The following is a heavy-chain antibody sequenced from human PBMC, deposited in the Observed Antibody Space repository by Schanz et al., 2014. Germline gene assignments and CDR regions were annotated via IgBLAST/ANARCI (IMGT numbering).Heavy chain of an antibody. CDR2: ISFDGRNT. CDR1: GFTFSNYG. V-gene: IGHV3-30*18. CDR3: AKDTGYCHGGACYCFEY. J-gene: IGHJ4*02. Sequence: VQLVESGGDLVKPGGSLRLSCEASGFTFSNYGMNWVRQAPEKGLEWVGFISFDGRNTGYAHSVKGRFTISRDNSKNTVNLQMNSLRAEDTAVYFCAKDTGYCHGGACYCFEYWGLGILVTVSS. D-gene: IGHD2-8*02.